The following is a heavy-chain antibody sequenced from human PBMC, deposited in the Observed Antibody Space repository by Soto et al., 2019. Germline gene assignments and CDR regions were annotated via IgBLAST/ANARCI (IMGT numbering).Heavy chain of an antibody. D-gene: IGHD2-15*01. CDR1: GGSISSYY. Sequence: SETLSLTCTVSGGSISSYYWSWIRQPPGKELEWIGYIYYSGSTNYNPSLKSRVTISVDTSKNQFSLKLSSVTAADTAVYYCARRWGGAADYWGQGTLVTVSS. V-gene: IGHV4-59*08. J-gene: IGHJ4*02. CDR3: ARRWGGAADY. CDR2: IYYSGST.